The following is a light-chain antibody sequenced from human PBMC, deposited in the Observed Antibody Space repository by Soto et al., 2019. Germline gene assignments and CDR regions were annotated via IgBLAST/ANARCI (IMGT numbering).Light chain of an antibody. CDR1: QSVSSN. CDR3: QQYNNWPPLT. Sequence: EKVMTQSPATLSVSPGERATLSCRASQSVSSNLAWYQQKPGQAPRLLIYGASTRATGIPARFSCSGSGTEFTLTISSLQSEDFAVYYCQQYNNWPPLTFGGGTKVEIK. CDR2: GAS. J-gene: IGKJ4*01. V-gene: IGKV3-15*01.